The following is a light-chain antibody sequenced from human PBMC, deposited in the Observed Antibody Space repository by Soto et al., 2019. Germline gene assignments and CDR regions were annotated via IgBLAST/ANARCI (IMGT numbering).Light chain of an antibody. V-gene: IGKV1-5*01. CDR3: QQYNAYPWT. J-gene: IGKJ1*01. Sequence: DIQMTQSPSTLSASVGDRVTITCRASQSISSWLAWYQQKPGKAPKLLMYDASSLDSGVPSRFSGSGSGTDFPLTISSLQPDDFATYYCQQYNAYPWTFGQGTKVAI. CDR1: QSISSW. CDR2: DAS.